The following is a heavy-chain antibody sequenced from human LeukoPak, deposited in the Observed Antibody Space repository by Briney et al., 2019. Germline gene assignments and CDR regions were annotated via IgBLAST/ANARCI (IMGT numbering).Heavy chain of an antibody. CDR1: GFTFSSYW. CDR2: INTDGSSR. Sequence: GGSLRLSCAASGFTFSSYWMHWVRQAPGKGLVWVSHINTDGSSRSHADSVKGRFTISRDNAKNTLYLQMSSLRAEDTAVYYCARDRGYCSGGSCYLNWFDPWGQGTLVTVSS. J-gene: IGHJ5*02. CDR3: ARDRGYCSGGSCYLNWFDP. D-gene: IGHD2-15*01. V-gene: IGHV3-74*01.